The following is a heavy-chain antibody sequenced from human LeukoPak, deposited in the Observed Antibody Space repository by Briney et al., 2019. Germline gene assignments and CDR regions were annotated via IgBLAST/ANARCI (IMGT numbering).Heavy chain of an antibody. J-gene: IGHJ3*02. CDR3: ASNVAVAGAFDI. V-gene: IGHV1-8*01. CDR2: MNPNSGNT. D-gene: IGHD6-19*01. CDR1: GYTFTSYD. Sequence: ASAKVSCKASGYTFTSYDINWVRQATGQGLEWMGWMNPNSGNTGYAQKFQGRVTMTRNTSISTAYMELSSLRSEDTAVYYCASNVAVAGAFDIWGQGTMVTVSS.